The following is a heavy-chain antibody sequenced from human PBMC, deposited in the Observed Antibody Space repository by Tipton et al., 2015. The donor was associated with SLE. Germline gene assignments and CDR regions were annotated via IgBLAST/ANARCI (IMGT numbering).Heavy chain of an antibody. D-gene: IGHD6-19*01. CDR1: GFTFSSYS. Sequence: SLRLSCAASGFTFSSYSMNWVRQAPGKGLEWVSSISSSSSYTNYADSVKGRFTISRDNAKNSLYLQMNSLRAEDTAVYYCARSGIAVAGTDYWGQGTLVTVSS. CDR3: ARSGIAVAGTDY. J-gene: IGHJ4*02. V-gene: IGHV3-21*01. CDR2: ISSSSSYT.